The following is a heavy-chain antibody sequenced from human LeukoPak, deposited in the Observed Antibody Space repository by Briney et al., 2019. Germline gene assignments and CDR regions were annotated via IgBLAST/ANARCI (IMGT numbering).Heavy chain of an antibody. Sequence: GGSLRLSCAASGFTFSSYSMNWVRQAPGKGLEWVSYISSSSSTIYYADSVKGRFTISRDNAKNSLYLQMNSLRAEDTAVYYCTRRGSSWGGGVEYWGQGTLVTVSS. CDR1: GFTFSSYS. J-gene: IGHJ4*02. CDR2: ISSSSSTI. CDR3: TRRGSSWGGGVEY. V-gene: IGHV3-48*01. D-gene: IGHD6-13*01.